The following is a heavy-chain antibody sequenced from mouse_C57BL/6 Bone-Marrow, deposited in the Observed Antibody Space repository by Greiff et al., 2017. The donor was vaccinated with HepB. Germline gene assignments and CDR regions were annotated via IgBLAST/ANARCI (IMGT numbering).Heavy chain of an antibody. CDR2: ISSGGDYI. Sequence: EVQLVESGEGLVKPGGSLKLSCAASGFTFSSYAMSWVRQTPEKRLEWVAYISSGGDYIYYADTVKGRFTISRDNARNTLYLQMSSLKSEDTAMYYCTSPSNYYGSSFYFDYWGQGTTLTVSS. D-gene: IGHD1-1*01. CDR1: GFTFSSYA. J-gene: IGHJ2*01. V-gene: IGHV5-9-1*02. CDR3: TSPSNYYGSSFYFDY.